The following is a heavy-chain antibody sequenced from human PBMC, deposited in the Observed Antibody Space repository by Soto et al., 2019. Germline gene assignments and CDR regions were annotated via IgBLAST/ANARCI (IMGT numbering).Heavy chain of an antibody. V-gene: IGHV4-4*02. Sequence: PSETLSLTCAVSGGSISSSNWWSWVRQPPGKGLEWIGEIYHSGSTNYNPSLKSRVTISVDKSKNQFSLKLSSVTAADTAVYYCARVVRYFDWLSHSIPHNWFDPWGQGTLVTVSS. CDR2: IYHSGST. J-gene: IGHJ5*02. CDR3: ARVVRYFDWLSHSIPHNWFDP. D-gene: IGHD3-9*01. CDR1: GGSISSSNW.